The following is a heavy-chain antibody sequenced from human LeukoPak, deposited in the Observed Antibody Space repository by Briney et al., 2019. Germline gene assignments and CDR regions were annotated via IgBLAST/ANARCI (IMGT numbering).Heavy chain of an antibody. CDR2: IYYSGST. V-gene: IGHV4-39*01. CDR3: ARPYYYDSSGYAFDI. Sequence: SETLSLTCTVSGGSISGSNYYWGWIRQPPGKGLEWIGSIYYSGSTYYNPSLKSRVTISVDTSKNQFSLKLSSVTAADTAVYYCARPYYYDSSGYAFDIWGQGTMVTVSS. D-gene: IGHD3-22*01. J-gene: IGHJ3*02. CDR1: GGSISGSNYY.